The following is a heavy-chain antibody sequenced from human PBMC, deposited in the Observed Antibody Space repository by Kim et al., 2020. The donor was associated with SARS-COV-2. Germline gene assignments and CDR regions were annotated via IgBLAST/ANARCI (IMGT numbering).Heavy chain of an antibody. CDR1: GDSVSSNSAI. V-gene: IGHV6-1*01. CDR2: TYYRSKWYN. J-gene: IGHJ4*02. D-gene: IGHD6-13*01. Sequence: SQTLSLTCAISGDSVSSNSAIWTWIRQSPTRGPEWLGRTYYRSKWYNDYAVSVKSRISINPDTSKNQFSLQLNSVTPEDTAVYYCARGSPPPSYSSSAVFDYWGQGTLVTVSS. CDR3: ARGSPPPSYSSSAVFDY.